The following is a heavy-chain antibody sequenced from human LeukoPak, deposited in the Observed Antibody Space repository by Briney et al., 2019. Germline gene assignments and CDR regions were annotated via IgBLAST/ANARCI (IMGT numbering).Heavy chain of an antibody. Sequence: ASVKVSCKASGYTFSSYGIAWVRQAPGQGLEWMGWISGYNGNTNYAQKLQGRVSMTSDTSTTTAYMELRSLTSDDTALYYCARSSLGTITAGPFDYWGQGTLVTVSS. V-gene: IGHV1-18*01. CDR2: ISGYNGNT. CDR1: GYTFSSYG. CDR3: ARSSLGTITAGPFDY. D-gene: IGHD5-12*01. J-gene: IGHJ4*02.